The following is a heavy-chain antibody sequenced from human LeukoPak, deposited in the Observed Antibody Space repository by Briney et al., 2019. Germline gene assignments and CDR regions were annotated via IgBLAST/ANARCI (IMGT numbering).Heavy chain of an antibody. D-gene: IGHD2-2*01. CDR3: ARVVPAAIRNWFDP. J-gene: IGHJ5*02. Sequence: ASVKVSCKASGYTFTSYGISWVRQAPGQGLEWMGWISAYNGNTNYAQKLQGRVTMTTDTSTSTAYMKLRSLRSDDTAVYYCARVVPAAIRNWFDPWGQGTLVTVSS. CDR1: GYTFTSYG. V-gene: IGHV1-18*01. CDR2: ISAYNGNT.